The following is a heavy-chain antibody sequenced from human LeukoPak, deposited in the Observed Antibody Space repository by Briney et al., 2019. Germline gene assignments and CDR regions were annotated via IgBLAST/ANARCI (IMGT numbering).Heavy chain of an antibody. J-gene: IGHJ4*02. V-gene: IGHV3-7*01. Sequence: GGSLRLSCAASGFTFSSYAMSWVRQAPGKGLEWVANIKEDGSEKYYVDSVKGRFTISRDNAKNTLYLQMNSLRAEDTAVYYCARTNYRVVVPAAIDYWGQGTLVTVSS. CDR1: GFTFSSYA. D-gene: IGHD2-2*01. CDR3: ARTNYRVVVPAAIDY. CDR2: IKEDGSEK.